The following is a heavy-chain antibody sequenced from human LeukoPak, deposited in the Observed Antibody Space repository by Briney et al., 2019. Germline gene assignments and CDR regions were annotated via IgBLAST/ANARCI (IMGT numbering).Heavy chain of an antibody. D-gene: IGHD1-1*01. CDR3: ARHSLPGTTPFDY. V-gene: IGHV1-46*01. CDR2: INPKTGST. J-gene: IGHJ4*02. Sequence: GASVKVSCKASVYTFISYYVHWVRQAPGQGLEWMGIINPKTGSTTYPQKFQGRVSMTRDTSTSTVYMELSSLESEDTALYYCARHSLPGTTPFDYWGQGTLVTVSS. CDR1: VYTFISYY.